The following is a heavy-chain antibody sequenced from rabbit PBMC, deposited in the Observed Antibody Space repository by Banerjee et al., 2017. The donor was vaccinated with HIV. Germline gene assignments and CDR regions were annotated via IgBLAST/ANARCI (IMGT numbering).Heavy chain of an antibody. CDR1: GFSFSSSYW. CDR2: IYIDNTKT. CDR3: AREDTGSTAFDFNL. J-gene: IGHJ4*01. Sequence: QEQLEESGGDLVKPEGSLTLTCTASGFSFSSSYWICWVRQAPGKGLEWIGCIYIDNTKTYYASWAKGRFTISKTSSNTVDLQMTSLTAADTATYFCAREDTGSTAFDFNLWGPGTLVTVS. D-gene: IGHD4-2*01. V-gene: IGHV1S45*01.